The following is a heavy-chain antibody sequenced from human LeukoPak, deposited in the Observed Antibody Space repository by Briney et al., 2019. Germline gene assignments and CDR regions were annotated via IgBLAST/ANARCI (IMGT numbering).Heavy chain of an antibody. D-gene: IGHD3-22*01. CDR2: ISYDGSNK. Sequence: PGGSLRPSCAASGFTFSSYAMHWVRQAPGKGLEWVAVISYDGSNKYYADSVKGRFTISRDNAKNSLYLQMNSLRVEDTAVYYCARDGRWINYYDGSSPVWGQGTLVTVSS. CDR3: ARDGRWINYYDGSSPV. CDR1: GFTFSSYA. V-gene: IGHV3-30*04. J-gene: IGHJ4*02.